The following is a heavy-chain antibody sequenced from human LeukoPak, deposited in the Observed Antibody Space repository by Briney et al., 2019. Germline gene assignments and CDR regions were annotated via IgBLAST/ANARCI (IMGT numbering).Heavy chain of an antibody. CDR1: GFTFSSYA. V-gene: IGHV4-59*08. D-gene: IGHD1-26*01. J-gene: IGHJ4*02. Sequence: GSLRLSCAASGFTFSSYAMSWVRQAPGKGLEWIGYIYYSGSTNYNPSLKSRVTISVDTSKNQFSLKLSSVTAADTAVYYCARLRPTRYSGSYYAPHFDYWGQGTLVTVSS. CDR3: ARLRPTRYSGSYYAPHFDY. CDR2: IYYSGST.